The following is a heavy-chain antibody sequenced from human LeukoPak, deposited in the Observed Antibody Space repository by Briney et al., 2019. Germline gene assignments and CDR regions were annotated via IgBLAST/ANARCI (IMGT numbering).Heavy chain of an antibody. Sequence: GGFLSFSCAASGFTFSSYSMNWVRQAPGKGLEWVSFISSSSSYIYYADSVKRGFTISRDNAKNSLYLRINSLRAEDTAVYYCARAVYSDFTFDYWGQGTLVTVSS. CDR1: GFTFSSYS. D-gene: IGHD4-11*01. CDR2: ISSSSSYI. V-gene: IGHV3-21*01. CDR3: ARAVYSDFTFDY. J-gene: IGHJ4*02.